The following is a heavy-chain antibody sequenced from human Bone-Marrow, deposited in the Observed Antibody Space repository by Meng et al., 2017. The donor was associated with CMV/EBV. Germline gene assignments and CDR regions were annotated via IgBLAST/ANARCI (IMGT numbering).Heavy chain of an antibody. CDR3: ARNHGKTDFDY. CDR2: IYRSGST. D-gene: IGHD1-14*01. V-gene: IGHV4-4*02. J-gene: IGHJ4*02. Sequence: LTCAFSGDSINSRYWWSGVRQPPGQGLGWIGEIYRSGSTDYNPSLKSRVTISVDKSKNQFSLKLSSVTAADTAVYYCARNHGKTDFDYWGQGTLVTVSS. CDR1: GDSINSRYW.